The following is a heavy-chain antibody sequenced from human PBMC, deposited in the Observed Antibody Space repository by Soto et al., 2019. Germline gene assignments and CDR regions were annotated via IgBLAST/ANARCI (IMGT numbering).Heavy chain of an antibody. CDR3: ARDLVGGSGSYSLHYYYYGMDV. CDR1: GGTFSSYA. V-gene: IGHV1-2*02. CDR2: INPNSGGT. J-gene: IGHJ6*02. D-gene: IGHD1-26*01. Sequence: ASVKVSCKASGGTFSSYAISWVRQAPGQGLEWMGWINPNSGGTNYAQKFQGRVTMTRDTSISTAYMELSRLRSDDTAVYYCARDLVGGSGSYSLHYYYYGMDVWGQGTTVTVSS.